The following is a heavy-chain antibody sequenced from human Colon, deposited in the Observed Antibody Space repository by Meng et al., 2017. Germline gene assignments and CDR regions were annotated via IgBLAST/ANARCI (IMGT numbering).Heavy chain of an antibody. CDR2: ISSNGSDR. J-gene: IGHJ5*02. CDR3: ARDRRDSDTSYVRKTNRLDP. Sequence: GESLKLSCAASGFTFNAYVMHWVRQAPGKGLEWVAVISSNGSDRYYADSVKGRFTISRDNSKNTVSLQMNSLRAEDTALYYCARDRRDSDTSYVRKTNRLDPWGQGTLVTVSS. V-gene: IGHV3-30*04. D-gene: IGHD1-14*01. CDR1: GFTFNAYV.